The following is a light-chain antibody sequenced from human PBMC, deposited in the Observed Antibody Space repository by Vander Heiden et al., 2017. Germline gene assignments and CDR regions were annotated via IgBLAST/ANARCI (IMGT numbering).Light chain of an antibody. Sequence: QAPRLLIYDASNRATGIPDRVRGSGSGTDFTLTISSLEPEDFTAYTWQWCGNGRTFGAGTKVEIK. V-gene: IGKV3-11*01. CDR3: QWCGNGRT. CDR2: DAS. J-gene: IGKJ4*01.